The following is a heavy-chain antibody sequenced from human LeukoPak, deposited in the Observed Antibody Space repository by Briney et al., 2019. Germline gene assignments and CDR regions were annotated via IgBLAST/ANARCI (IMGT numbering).Heavy chain of an antibody. Sequence: EASVKVSCKASGYTFTSYGISWVRQAPGQGLEWMGWISAYNGNTNYAQKLQGRVTMTTDTSTSTAYMELRSLRSDDTAVYYCARDQRRHSGSTLRPFDHWGQGTLVTVSS. D-gene: IGHD1-26*01. CDR3: ARDQRRHSGSTLRPFDH. J-gene: IGHJ4*02. V-gene: IGHV1-18*01. CDR1: GYTFTSYG. CDR2: ISAYNGNT.